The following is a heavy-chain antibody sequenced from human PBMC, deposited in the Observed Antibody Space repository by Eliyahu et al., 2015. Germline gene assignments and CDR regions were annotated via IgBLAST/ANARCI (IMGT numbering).Heavy chain of an antibody. Sequence: QVQLQQWGAGLLKPSETLSLTCAVYGGSFSGYYWSWIRQPPGKGLEWIGEINHSGSTNYNPSLKSRVTISVDTSKNQFSLKLSSVTAADTAVYYCARVVAAAAHPRGYYYYMDVWGKGTTVTVSS. CDR2: INHSGST. CDR3: ARVVAAAAHPRGYYYYMDV. J-gene: IGHJ6*03. D-gene: IGHD6-13*01. V-gene: IGHV4-34*01. CDR1: GGSFSGYY.